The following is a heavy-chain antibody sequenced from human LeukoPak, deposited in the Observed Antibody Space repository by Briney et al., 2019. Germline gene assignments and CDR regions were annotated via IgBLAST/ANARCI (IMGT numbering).Heavy chain of an antibody. D-gene: IGHD5-12*01. CDR3: ARGSRDIVATIIDY. J-gene: IGHJ4*02. CDR1: GGSFSGYY. CDR2: INHSGST. Sequence: SEILSLTCAVYGGSFSGYYWSWIRQPPGKGLEWIGEINHSGSTNYNPSLKSRVTISVDTSKNQFSLKLSSVTAADTAVYYCARGSRDIVATIIDYWGQGTLVTVSS. V-gene: IGHV4-34*01.